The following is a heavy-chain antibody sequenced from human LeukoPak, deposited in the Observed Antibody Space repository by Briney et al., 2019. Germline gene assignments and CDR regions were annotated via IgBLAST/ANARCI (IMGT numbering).Heavy chain of an antibody. D-gene: IGHD6-13*01. V-gene: IGHV3-9*01. Sequence: GGSLRLSCAASGFTFDDYAMHWVRQAPGKGLEWVSGISWNSGSIGYADSVKGRFTISRDNAKNSLYLQMNSLRAEDTALYYCAKGESIAAAGTHPEPLFDYWGQGTLVTVS. CDR3: AKGESIAAAGTHPEPLFDY. CDR1: GFTFDDYA. J-gene: IGHJ4*02. CDR2: ISWNSGSI.